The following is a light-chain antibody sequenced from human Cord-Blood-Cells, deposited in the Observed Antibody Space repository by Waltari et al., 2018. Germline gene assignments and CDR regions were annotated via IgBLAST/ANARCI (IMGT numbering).Light chain of an antibody. CDR3: CSYAGSSTYV. CDR1: SSAVGCYNL. Sequence: QSALTQPASVSGSPGQSITISCTGTSSAVGCYNLVSWYQQHPGKAPKLMLYEGSKRPSGVSNRFSGSKSGNTASLTISGLQAEDEADYYCCSYAGSSTYVFGTGTKVTVL. CDR2: EGS. V-gene: IGLV2-23*01. J-gene: IGLJ1*01.